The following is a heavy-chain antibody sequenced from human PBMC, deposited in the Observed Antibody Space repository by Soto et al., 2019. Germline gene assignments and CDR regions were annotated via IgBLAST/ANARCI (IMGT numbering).Heavy chain of an antibody. CDR1: GFTFSSYA. CDR2: ISYDGSKK. D-gene: IGHD3-22*01. CDR3: ARDVGYYDSSGYRGDDAFDI. V-gene: IGHV3-30-3*01. J-gene: IGHJ3*02. Sequence: AGGSLRLSCAASGFTFSSYAMHWVRQAPGKGLEWVAVISYDGSKKYYADSVKGRFTISRDNSKNTLYLQKNSLRAEDTAVYHCARDVGYYDSSGYRGDDAFDIWGQGTMVTVSS.